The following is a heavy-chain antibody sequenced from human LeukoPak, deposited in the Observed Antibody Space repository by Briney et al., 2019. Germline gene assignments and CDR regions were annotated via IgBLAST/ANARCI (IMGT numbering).Heavy chain of an antibody. Sequence: ASVKVFCKASGYTFTSYDINWVRQATGQGLEWMGWMNPNSGNTGYAQKFQGRVTMTRNTSISTAYMELSSLRSEDTAVYYCARGLDYYGSGRHPVLGIVSRDYYYMDVWGKGTTVTVSS. CDR3: ARGLDYYGSGRHPVLGIVSRDYYYMDV. J-gene: IGHJ6*03. CDR2: MNPNSGNT. V-gene: IGHV1-8*01. CDR1: GYTFTSYD. D-gene: IGHD3-10*01.